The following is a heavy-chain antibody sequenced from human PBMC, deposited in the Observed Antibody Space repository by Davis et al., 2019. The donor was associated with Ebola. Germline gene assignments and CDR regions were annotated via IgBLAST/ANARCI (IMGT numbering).Heavy chain of an antibody. D-gene: IGHD3-10*01. J-gene: IGHJ5*02. V-gene: IGHV1-18*01. Sequence: ASVKVSCKASGYTFTSYGISWVRQAPGQGLEWMGWISAYNGNTNYAQKLQGRVTMTTDTSTSTAYMELRSLRSDDTAVYYCARGGLLWFGELRDWFDPWGQGTLVTVSS. CDR3: ARGGLLWFGELRDWFDP. CDR2: ISAYNGNT. CDR1: GYTFTSYG.